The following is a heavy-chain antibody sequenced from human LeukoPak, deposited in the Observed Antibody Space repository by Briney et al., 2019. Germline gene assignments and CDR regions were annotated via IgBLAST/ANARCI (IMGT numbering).Heavy chain of an antibody. J-gene: IGHJ4*02. CDR2: INWNGGST. D-gene: IGHD3-10*01. V-gene: IGHV3-20*04. CDR1: GFTFDDYG. CDR3: ARVKGIWFGEFDY. Sequence: GGSLRLSCAASGFTFDDYGMSWVRQAPGKGLDWFSGINWNGGSTGYADSVKGRFTISRDKAKNSLYLQMNSLRAEDTALYYCARVKGIWFGEFDYWGQGTLVTVSS.